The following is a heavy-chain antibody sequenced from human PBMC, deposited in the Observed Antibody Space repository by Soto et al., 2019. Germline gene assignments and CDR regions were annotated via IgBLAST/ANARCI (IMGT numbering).Heavy chain of an antibody. V-gene: IGHV3-7*05. CDR2: INLDGSEK. CDR3: ARDGSTSWYSYDYHGMDV. CDR1: GFTFWTYW. J-gene: IGHJ6*02. D-gene: IGHD5-18*01. Sequence: GGSLRLSCAASGFTFWTYWLSWVRQVPGKGLEWVANINLDGSEKNYVDSVKGRFTISRDNARNSLYLQMSSLRAEDTALYYCARDGSTSWYSYDYHGMDVWGQGTTVTVSS.